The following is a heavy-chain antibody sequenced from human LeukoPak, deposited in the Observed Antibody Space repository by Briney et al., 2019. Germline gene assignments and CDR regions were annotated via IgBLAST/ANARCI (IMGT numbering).Heavy chain of an antibody. D-gene: IGHD5-24*01. V-gene: IGHV4-61*02. Sequence: TSQTLSLTCTVSGGSISSGSYYWSWIRQPAGKGLEWIGRIYTSGSTNCNPSLKSRVTISVDTSKNQFSLKLSSVTAADTAVYYCARAGFDGYNIWGQGTLVTVSS. CDR3: ARAGFDGYNI. CDR1: GGSISSGSYY. CDR2: IYTSGST. J-gene: IGHJ4*02.